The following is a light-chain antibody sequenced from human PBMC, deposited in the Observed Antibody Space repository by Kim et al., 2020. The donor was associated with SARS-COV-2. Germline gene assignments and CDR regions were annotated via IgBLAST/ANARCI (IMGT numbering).Light chain of an antibody. CDR3: QQYNSYPWT. Sequence: DIQMTQSPSSLSASVGDRVTITCRASQDITNSLAWFQQKPGKAPKSLIFDASVLQSGVPSKFSGSGSVTDFTLTISSLQPEDFATYYCQQYNSYPWTFGQGTKLEI. CDR1: QDITNS. V-gene: IGKV1-16*02. J-gene: IGKJ1*01. CDR2: DAS.